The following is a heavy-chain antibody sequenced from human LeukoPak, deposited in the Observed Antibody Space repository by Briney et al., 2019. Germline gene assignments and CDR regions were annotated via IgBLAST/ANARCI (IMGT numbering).Heavy chain of an antibody. CDR1: GFTFSNHG. V-gene: IGHV3-30*02. CDR3: VSGSPYYFDY. J-gene: IGHJ4*02. CDR2: IRYDGSNK. D-gene: IGHD1-26*01. Sequence: GGSLRLSCAASGFTFSNHGMHWVRQAPGKGLEWVAFIRYDGSNKYYADSVKGRFTISRDNSKNTLYLQMNSLRAEDTAVYYCVSGSPYYFDYWGQGTLVTVPS.